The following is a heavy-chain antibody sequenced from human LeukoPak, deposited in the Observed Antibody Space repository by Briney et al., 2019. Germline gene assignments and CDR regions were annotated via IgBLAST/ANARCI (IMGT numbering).Heavy chain of an antibody. V-gene: IGHV4-39*01. Sequence: SETLSLTCTVSGGSIRGSNYYWGWIRQPPGKGLEWIGSIYYSGSTYYNPSLQSRVTISVDTSKNQFSLKSSSVTAADTAVYYCARSYCSSTSCYAVGAFDIWGQGTMVTVSS. CDR1: GGSIRGSNYY. J-gene: IGHJ3*02. CDR3: ARSYCSSTSCYAVGAFDI. CDR2: IYYSGST. D-gene: IGHD2-2*01.